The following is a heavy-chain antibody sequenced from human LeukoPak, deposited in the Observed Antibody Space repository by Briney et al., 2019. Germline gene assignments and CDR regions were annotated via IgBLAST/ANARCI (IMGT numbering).Heavy chain of an antibody. D-gene: IGHD2-2*02. CDR2: IYTSGST. Sequence: PSETLSLTCTVSGGSISSGSYYWSWIRQPAGKGLEWIGRIYTSGSTNYNPSLKSRVTISVDTSKNQFSLKLSSVTAEDTAVYYCARDPACSSTSCYTGLGDYWGQGTLVTVSS. CDR1: GGSISSGSYY. V-gene: IGHV4-61*02. J-gene: IGHJ4*02. CDR3: ARDPACSSTSCYTGLGDY.